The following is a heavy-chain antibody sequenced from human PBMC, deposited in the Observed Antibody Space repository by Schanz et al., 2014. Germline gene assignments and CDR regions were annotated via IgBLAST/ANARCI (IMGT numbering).Heavy chain of an antibody. D-gene: IGHD3-22*01. V-gene: IGHV3-11*04. CDR2: IATSSSTR. J-gene: IGHJ4*02. Sequence: ESGGGLVKPGGSLRLSCAASGFTFSDHYMDWVRQAPGKGLEWLSYIATSSSTRHYADSVKGRVTISRDNAKNSVSLQMRRLRVEDTAVYYCARVHHYDPSGWGYFDYWGQGALVTVSS. CDR1: GFTFSDHY. CDR3: ARVHHYDPSGWGYFDY.